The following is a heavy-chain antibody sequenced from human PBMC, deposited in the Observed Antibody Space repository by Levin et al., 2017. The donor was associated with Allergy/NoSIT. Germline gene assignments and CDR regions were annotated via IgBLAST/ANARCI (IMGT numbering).Heavy chain of an antibody. D-gene: IGHD3-10*01. CDR3: ASLYGSGSYLVLDYYYYYGMDV. CDR2: ISSSGSTI. Sequence: KPGGSLRLSCAASGFTFSDYYMSWIRQAPGKGLEWVSYISSSGSTIYYADSVKGRFTISRDNAKNSLYLQMNSLRAEDTAVYYCASLYGSGSYLVLDYYYYYGMDVWGQGTTVTVSS. CDR1: GFTFSDYY. J-gene: IGHJ6*02. V-gene: IGHV3-11*01.